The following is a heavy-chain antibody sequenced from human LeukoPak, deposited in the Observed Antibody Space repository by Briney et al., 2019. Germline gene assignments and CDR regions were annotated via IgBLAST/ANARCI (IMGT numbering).Heavy chain of an antibody. CDR2: IGTAGDT. J-gene: IGHJ3*02. D-gene: IGHD6-13*01. Sequence: GGSLRLSCAASGFTFSSYDMHWVRQATGKGLEWVSAIGTAGDTYYPGSVKGRFTISRENGKNSLYLQMNSLRAGDTAVYYCVRGSSWSAFDIWGQGTMVTVSS. CDR3: VRGSSWSAFDI. CDR1: GFTFSSYD. V-gene: IGHV3-13*01.